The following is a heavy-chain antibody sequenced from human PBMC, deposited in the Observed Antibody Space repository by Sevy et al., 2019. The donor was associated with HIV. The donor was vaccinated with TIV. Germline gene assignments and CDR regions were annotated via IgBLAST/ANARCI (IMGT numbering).Heavy chain of an antibody. V-gene: IGHV3-30*02. CDR3: AKDSSGGDVFLDY. CDR1: GFAFSSYA. Sequence: GESLKISCAASGFAFSSYAMHWVRQAPGKGLKWVAFIRFDGSKEYYLDSVRGRFTISRDDSKNTLHLQMNRLRTEDTAIYFCAKDSSGGDVFLDYWGQGTLVTVSS. J-gene: IGHJ4*02. D-gene: IGHD2-21*01. CDR2: IRFDGSKE.